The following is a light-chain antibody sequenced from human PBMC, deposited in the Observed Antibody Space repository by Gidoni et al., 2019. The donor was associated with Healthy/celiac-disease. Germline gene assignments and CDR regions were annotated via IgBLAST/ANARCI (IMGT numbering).Light chain of an antibody. J-gene: IGLJ2*01. CDR3: NSRDSSGNHLRVV. CDR2: GKN. Sequence: SSALTQDPAVSVALGQTVRITCQGDSLTSYYASWYQQNPGQAPVPVIYGKNNRPSGIPDRFSGSSSGNTASLTITGAQAEDEADYYCNSRDSSGNHLRVVFGGGTKLTVL. CDR1: SLTSYY. V-gene: IGLV3-19*01.